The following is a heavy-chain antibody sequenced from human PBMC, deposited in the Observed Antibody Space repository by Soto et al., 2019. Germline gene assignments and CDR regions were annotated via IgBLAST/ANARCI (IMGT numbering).Heavy chain of an antibody. CDR1: GFTFSNYG. CDR2: IWYDGSNK. J-gene: IGHJ6*02. Sequence: QVQLVESGGGVVQPGGSLRLSCAASGFTFSNYGMHWVRLAPGKGLEWVAVIWYDGSNKYYADSVKGRFTISRDNSKNTMYLQMNSRRVEDTAVYYCARAVGRRYVSGNYKGLDVWGQGTTVTVSS. V-gene: IGHV3-33*01. CDR3: ARAVGRRYVSGNYKGLDV. D-gene: IGHD3-10*01.